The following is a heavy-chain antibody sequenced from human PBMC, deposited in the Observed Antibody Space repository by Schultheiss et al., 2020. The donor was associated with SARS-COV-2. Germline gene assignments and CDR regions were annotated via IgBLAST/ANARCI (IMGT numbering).Heavy chain of an antibody. Sequence: GGSLRLSCAASGFTFSSYWMHWVRQAPGKGLVWVSRINSDGSSTSYADSVKGRFTISRDNSKNTLYLQMNSLRAEDTAVYYCAKDGSLYNWNFSFDYWGQGTLVTVSS. J-gene: IGHJ4*02. CDR2: INSDGSST. CDR1: GFTFSSYW. D-gene: IGHD1-7*01. V-gene: IGHV3-74*01. CDR3: AKDGSLYNWNFSFDY.